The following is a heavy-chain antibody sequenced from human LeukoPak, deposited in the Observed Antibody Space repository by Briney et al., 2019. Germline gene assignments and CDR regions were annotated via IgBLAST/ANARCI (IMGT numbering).Heavy chain of an antibody. D-gene: IGHD2-2*01. CDR1: GLTFSSYA. CDR3: ARVSLPVPAAMGGMDV. J-gene: IGHJ6*02. CDR2: ISYDGSNK. Sequence: GGSLRLSCAASGLTFSSYAMHWVRQAPGKGLEWVAVISYDGSNKYYADSVKGRFTISRDNSKNTLYLQMNSLRAEDTAVYYCARVSLPVPAAMGGMDVWGQGTTVTVSS. V-gene: IGHV3-30*04.